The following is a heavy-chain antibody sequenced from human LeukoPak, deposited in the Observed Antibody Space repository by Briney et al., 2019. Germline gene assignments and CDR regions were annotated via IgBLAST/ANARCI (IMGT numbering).Heavy chain of an antibody. Sequence: GALILSCAASGFPFISYEMNWVRPAPGKGLEWVSYISSSGTTMFYAGSLKGRFTTPRHNAKNSLHLQMNSLRAEYTAVYYCARKGQWLVRGTFDIWGQGTVVTVSS. CDR1: GFPFISYE. V-gene: IGHV3-48*03. CDR2: ISSSGTTM. J-gene: IGHJ3*02. CDR3: ARKGQWLVRGTFDI. D-gene: IGHD6-19*01.